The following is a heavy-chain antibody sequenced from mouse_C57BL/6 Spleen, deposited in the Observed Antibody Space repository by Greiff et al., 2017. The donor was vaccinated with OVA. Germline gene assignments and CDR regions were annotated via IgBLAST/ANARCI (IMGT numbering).Heavy chain of an antibody. J-gene: IGHJ2*01. V-gene: IGHV1-54*01. CDR2: INPGSGGT. CDR1: GYAFTNYL. Sequence: VQLQQSGAELVRPGTSVKVSCKASGYAFTNYLIEWVKQRPGQGLEWIGVINPGSGGTNYNEKFKGKATLTADKSSSTAYMQLSSLTSEDSAVYFCARCDDYGYFDYWGQGTTRTVSS. D-gene: IGHD2-4*01. CDR3: ARCDDYGYFDY.